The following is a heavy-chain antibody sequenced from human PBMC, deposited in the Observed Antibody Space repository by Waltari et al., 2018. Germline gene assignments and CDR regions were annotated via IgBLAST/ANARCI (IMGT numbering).Heavy chain of an antibody. J-gene: IGHJ4*02. CDR2: INPNSGGT. V-gene: IGHV1-2*06. CDR1: GYTFTGYY. CDR3: ARVPPGRSSKYYFDY. D-gene: IGHD6-13*01. Sequence: QVQLVQSGAEVKKPGASVKVSYKASGYTFTGYYMHWVRQAPGQGLEWMGRINPNSGGTNYAQKFQGRVTMTRDTSISTAYMELSRLRSDDTAVYYCARVPPGRSSKYYFDYWGQGTLVTVSS.